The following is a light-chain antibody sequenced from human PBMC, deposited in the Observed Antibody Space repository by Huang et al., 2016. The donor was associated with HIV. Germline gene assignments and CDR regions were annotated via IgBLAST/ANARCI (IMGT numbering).Light chain of an antibody. J-gene: IGKJ5*01. V-gene: IGKV1-39*01. Sequence: IQMTQSPTSLSASVGDRVSIACRASQSISPYLNWYQQKPGNAPKLLISSASALHSGVPSRFSGRGSGTDFTLTIRGLQLDDFATYYCQQSYSALSSFGPGTRL. CDR1: QSISPY. CDR3: QQSYSALSS. CDR2: SAS.